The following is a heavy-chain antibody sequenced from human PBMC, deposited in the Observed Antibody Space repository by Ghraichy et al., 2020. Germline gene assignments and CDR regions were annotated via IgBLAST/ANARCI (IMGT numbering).Heavy chain of an antibody. Sequence: GESLNISCAASGFTFSSYAMHWVRQAPGKGLEWVAVISYDGSNKYYADSVKGRFTISRDNSKNTLYLQMNSLRAEDTAVYYCARGGAMDAFDIWGQGTMVTVSS. CDR3: ARGGAMDAFDI. V-gene: IGHV3-30-3*01. CDR1: GFTFSSYA. CDR2: ISYDGSNK. J-gene: IGHJ3*02.